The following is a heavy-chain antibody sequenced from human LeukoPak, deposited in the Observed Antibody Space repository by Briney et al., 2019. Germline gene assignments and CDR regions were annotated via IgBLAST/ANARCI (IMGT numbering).Heavy chain of an antibody. V-gene: IGHV1-24*01. J-gene: IGHJ5*02. Sequence: ASVKVSCKVSGYTLTELSMHWVRQAPGKGLEWMGGFDPEDGETIYAQKFQGRVTITADESTSTAYMELSSLRSEDTAVYYCARGTRYFDWFSNWFDPWGQGTLVTVSS. CDR3: ARGTRYFDWFSNWFDP. D-gene: IGHD3-9*01. CDR2: FDPEDGET. CDR1: GYTLTELS.